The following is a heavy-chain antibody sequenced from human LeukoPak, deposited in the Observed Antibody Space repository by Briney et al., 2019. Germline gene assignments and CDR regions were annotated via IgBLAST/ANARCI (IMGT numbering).Heavy chain of an antibody. CDR2: ISTYNGNT. Sequence: ASVKVSCKASGYTFSSHGISWVRQAPGQGLEWMGWISTYNGNTNYAQKLQGRVTMTTDTSTSTAYMELRSLRSDDTAVYYCARERDFYYMDVWGKGTTVTVSS. V-gene: IGHV1-18*01. J-gene: IGHJ6*03. CDR1: GYTFSSHG. CDR3: ARERDFYYMDV.